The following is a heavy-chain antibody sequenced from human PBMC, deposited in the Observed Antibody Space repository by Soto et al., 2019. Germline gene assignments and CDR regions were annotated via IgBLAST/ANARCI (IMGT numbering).Heavy chain of an antibody. Sequence: VQLQESGPRLVKPSQTLSLTCTVSGASINSDGFYWSWIRQHPGKGLEWIGYIFYSGPIYYNPSLESRVTILVDSSKRQFSLRLTSVTAADTAVYYCTREGRINKSDLDYWGQGILVTVSS. V-gene: IGHV4-31*03. CDR2: IFYSGPI. CDR1: GASINSDGFY. CDR3: TREGRINKSDLDY. J-gene: IGHJ4*02.